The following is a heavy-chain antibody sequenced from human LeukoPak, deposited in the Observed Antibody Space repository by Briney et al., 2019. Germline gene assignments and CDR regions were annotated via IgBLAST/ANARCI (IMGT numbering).Heavy chain of an antibody. Sequence: GGSLRLSCAASGFTFSSYSMNWVRQAPGKGLEWVAVIWYDGSNKYYADSVKGRFTISRDNSKNTLYLQMNSLRAEDTAVYYCTRSRSRDGYNPFDYWGQGTLVTVSS. CDR3: TRSRSRDGYNPFDY. V-gene: IGHV3-33*08. J-gene: IGHJ4*02. CDR2: IWYDGSNK. CDR1: GFTFSSYS. D-gene: IGHD5-24*01.